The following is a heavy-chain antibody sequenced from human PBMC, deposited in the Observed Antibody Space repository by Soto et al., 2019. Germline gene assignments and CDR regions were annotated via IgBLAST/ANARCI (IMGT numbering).Heavy chain of an antibody. CDR2: VLSKSDGGTT. Sequence: EVQLVESGGGLVKPGGSLRLSCAASGFTFSDCWMGWVRQAPGKGLEWVGRVLSKSDGGTTDYAAPVKGRFTISRDDSENMMYLQMNSLRTEDTAVYYCSTDDYISGSYRYRWAYWGQGTLVTVSS. J-gene: IGHJ4*02. V-gene: IGHV3-15*01. CDR1: GFTFSDCW. D-gene: IGHD3-16*02. CDR3: STDDYISGSYRYRWAY.